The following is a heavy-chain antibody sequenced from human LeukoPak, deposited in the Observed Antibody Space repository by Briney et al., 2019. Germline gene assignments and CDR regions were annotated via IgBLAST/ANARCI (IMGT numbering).Heavy chain of an antibody. V-gene: IGHV1-2*02. CDR2: INPNSGGT. J-gene: IGHJ6*03. CDR3: ARDRVPAARGYYYMDV. D-gene: IGHD2-2*01. CDR1: GYTFTGYY. Sequence: ASVKVSCKASGYTFTGYYMHWVRQAPGQGLEWMGWINPNSGGTNYAQKFQGMVTMTRDTSISTAYMELSRLRSDDTAVYYCARDRVPAARGYYYMDVWGKGTTVTVSS.